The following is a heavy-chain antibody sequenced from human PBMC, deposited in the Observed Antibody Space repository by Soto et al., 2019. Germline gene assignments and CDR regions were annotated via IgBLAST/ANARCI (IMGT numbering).Heavy chain of an antibody. V-gene: IGHV3-74*01. J-gene: IGHJ4*02. CDR3: ARGTLYCSGGSCDSADY. CDR2: INSDGSST. CDR1: GFTFSSDW. D-gene: IGHD2-15*01. Sequence: PGGSLRLSCAASGFTFSSDWMHWVRQAPGKGLVWVSRINSDGSSTSYADSVKGRFTISRDNAKNTLYLQMNSLRAEDTAVYYCARGTLYCSGGSCDSADYWGQGTLVTVSS.